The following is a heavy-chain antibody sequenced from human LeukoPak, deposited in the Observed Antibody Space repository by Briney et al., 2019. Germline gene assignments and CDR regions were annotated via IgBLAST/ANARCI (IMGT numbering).Heavy chain of an antibody. D-gene: IGHD6-13*01. CDR2: IRSKAYGGTT. J-gene: IGHJ6*03. Sequence: QPGGSLRLSCTASGFTFGDYAMSWVRQAPGKGLEWVGFIRSKAYGGTTEYAASVKGRFTISRDDSKSIAYLQMNSLKTEDTAVYYCTRDQSSSWYYYYYYMDVWGKGTTVTVS. CDR3: TRDQSSSWYYYYYYMDV. CDR1: GFTFGDYA. V-gene: IGHV3-49*04.